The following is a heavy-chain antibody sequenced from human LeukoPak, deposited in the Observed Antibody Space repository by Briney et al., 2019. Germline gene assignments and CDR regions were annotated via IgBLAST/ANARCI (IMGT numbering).Heavy chain of an antibody. V-gene: IGHV3-48*03. Sequence: GGPLRLSCAAPGFDFNIYEMIWVRQAPGKEPEWISYISSSGSLLYYADSVKGRFTVSRDNAQKSLFLQMNGLRVEETAMYYCARDSLHNYGGTGYGYYFDYWGQGTPVTVSS. CDR3: ARDSLHNYGGTGYGYYFDY. J-gene: IGHJ4*02. CDR1: GFDFNIYE. D-gene: IGHD4/OR15-4a*01. CDR2: ISSSGSLL.